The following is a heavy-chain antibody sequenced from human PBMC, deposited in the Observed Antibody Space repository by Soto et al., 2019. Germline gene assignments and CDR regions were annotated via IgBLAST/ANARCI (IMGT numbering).Heavy chain of an antibody. CDR2: ISGGGGST. Sequence: GGSLRLSCAASGFTFTSYAMSWVRQAPGKGLEWVSGISGGGGSTYYAASVKGRFTISRDNSKSTLYLQMNSLGAEDTAVYYCARSPYSGWIDSWGQGTLVTVSS. CDR1: GFTFTSYA. J-gene: IGHJ4*02. CDR3: ARSPYSGWIDS. D-gene: IGHD6-25*01. V-gene: IGHV3-23*01.